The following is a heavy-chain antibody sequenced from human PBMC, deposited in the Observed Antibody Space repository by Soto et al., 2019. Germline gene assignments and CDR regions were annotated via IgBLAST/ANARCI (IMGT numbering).Heavy chain of an antibody. CDR1: GYNFANYW. J-gene: IGHJ6*02. Sequence: PGESLKISCKAYGYNFANYWIGWVRHKPGKGLEWMGLIYAGESNARYRTSFEGQVTITVDRSLNTAYLQWSSLRASDTAMYYCARKNYESSVYPPVPSYYYGMDVWGQGTTVTVSS. CDR2: IYAGESNA. CDR3: ARKNYESSVYPPVPSYYYGMDV. D-gene: IGHD3-22*01. V-gene: IGHV5-51*01.